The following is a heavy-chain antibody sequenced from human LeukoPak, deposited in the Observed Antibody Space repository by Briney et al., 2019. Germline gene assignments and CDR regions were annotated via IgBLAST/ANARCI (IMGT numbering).Heavy chain of an antibody. CDR3: ARDHLPIFSGSYGL. V-gene: IGHV1-2*02. D-gene: IGHD1-26*01. CDR2: INPNSGGT. J-gene: IGHJ4*02. Sequence: ASVKVSCKASGYTFTSYGISWVRQAPGQGLEWMGWINPNSGGTNYAQKFQGMVTMTRDTSISTAYMELSRLRSDDTAVYYCARDHLPIFSGSYGLWGQGTLVTVSS. CDR1: GYTFTSYG.